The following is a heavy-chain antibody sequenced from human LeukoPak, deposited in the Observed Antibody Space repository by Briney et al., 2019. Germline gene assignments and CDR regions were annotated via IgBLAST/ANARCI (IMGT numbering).Heavy chain of an antibody. Sequence: GASVKVSCKASGGTFSSYAISWVRQAPGQGLEWMGRIIPILGIANYAQKFQGRVTITADKSTSTAYMELSSLRSEDTAVYYCAXXXRAVAGQGYWGQGTLVTVSS. CDR1: GGTFSSYA. CDR3: AXXXRAVAGQGY. V-gene: IGHV1-69*04. J-gene: IGHJ4*02. CDR2: IIPILGIA. D-gene: IGHD6-19*01.